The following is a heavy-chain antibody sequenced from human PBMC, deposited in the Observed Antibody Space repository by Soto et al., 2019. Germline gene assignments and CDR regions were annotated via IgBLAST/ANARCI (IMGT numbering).Heavy chain of an antibody. CDR1: GGSFSGYY. CDR3: ARSMNYYGSGGLCDY. J-gene: IGHJ4*02. Sequence: QVQLQQWGAGLLKPSETLSLTCAVYGGSFSGYYWSWIRQPPGKGLEWIGEINHSGSPNYNPSLMSRVTISVGTSKNQFSLTLSSVTAADTAVYSCARSMNYYGSGGLCDYWGQGTLVTVSS. V-gene: IGHV4-34*01. CDR2: INHSGSP. D-gene: IGHD3-10*01.